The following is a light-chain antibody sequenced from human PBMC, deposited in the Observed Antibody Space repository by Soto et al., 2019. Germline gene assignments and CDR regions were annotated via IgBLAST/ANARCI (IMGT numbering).Light chain of an antibody. CDR3: AAWDDSLSGRV. Sequence: QPVLTQPPSASGTPGQRVTISCSGSSSNIGGNYVYWYQHLPGTAPKLLIYRNNQRPSGVPDRFSGSKSGTSASLAISGLRSDDEADYYCAAWDDSLSGRVFGGGTKLTVL. CDR1: SSNIGGNY. CDR2: RNN. V-gene: IGLV1-47*01. J-gene: IGLJ3*02.